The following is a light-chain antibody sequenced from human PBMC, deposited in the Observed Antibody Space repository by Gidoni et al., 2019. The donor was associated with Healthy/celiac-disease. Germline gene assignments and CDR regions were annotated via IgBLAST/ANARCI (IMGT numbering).Light chain of an antibody. CDR1: PSISSW. CDR3: QQYNSYWGT. Sequence: IQLTQSPSSLSASVGDRVTITCRASPSISSWLAWYQQKPGKAPKLLIYKASSLESGVPSRFSGSGSGTEFTLTISRLQPDDVATYYCQQYNSYWGTFGQGTKLEIK. V-gene: IGKV1-5*03. CDR2: KAS. J-gene: IGKJ2*02.